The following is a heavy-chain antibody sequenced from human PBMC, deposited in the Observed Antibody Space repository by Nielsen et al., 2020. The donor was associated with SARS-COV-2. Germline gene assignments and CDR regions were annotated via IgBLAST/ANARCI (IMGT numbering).Heavy chain of an antibody. CDR2: IYHSGST. Sequence: SETLSLTCAVSGGSISSSNWWSWVRQPPGKGLEWIGEIYHSGSTNYNPSLKSRVTISVDKSKNQFSLKLSSVTAADTAVYYCARVGEYSSSWYRSDAFDIWGQGTMVTVSS. J-gene: IGHJ3*02. CDR1: GGSISSSNW. V-gene: IGHV4-4*02. CDR3: ARVGEYSSSWYRSDAFDI. D-gene: IGHD6-13*01.